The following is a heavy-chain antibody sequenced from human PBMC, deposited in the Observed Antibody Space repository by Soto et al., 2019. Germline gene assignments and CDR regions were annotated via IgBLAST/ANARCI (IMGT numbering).Heavy chain of an antibody. V-gene: IGHV3-9*01. CDR3: AKGAVTSIFGYFDY. D-gene: IGHD3-3*01. CDR2: ISCNSGNI. J-gene: IGHJ4*02. Sequence: EVHLVESGGGLVQPGRSLRLSCAASGFTFDDFAMHWVRQVPGKGLEWVSSISCNSGNIVYADSVKGRFTISRDSAKNSLYLQMNSLRTEDTALYYCAKGAVTSIFGYFDYWGQGTLVTVSS. CDR1: GFTFDDFA.